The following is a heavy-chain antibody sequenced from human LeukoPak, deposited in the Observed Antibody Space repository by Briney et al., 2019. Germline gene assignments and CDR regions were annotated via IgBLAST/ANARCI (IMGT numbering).Heavy chain of an antibody. V-gene: IGHV3-30*01. D-gene: IGHD2-2*01. CDR2: ISYDGSNK. CDR1: GFTFSSYA. CDR3: ARAECSSTSCYQDY. Sequence: GRSLRLSCAASGFTFSSYAMHWVRQAPGKGLEWVAVISYDGSNKYYADSVKGRFTISRDNSKNTLYLQMNSLRAEDTAVYYCARAECSSTSCYQDYWGQGTLVTVSS. J-gene: IGHJ4*02.